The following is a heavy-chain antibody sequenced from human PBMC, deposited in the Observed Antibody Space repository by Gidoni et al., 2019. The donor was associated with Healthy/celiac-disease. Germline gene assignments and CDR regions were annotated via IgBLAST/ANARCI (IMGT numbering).Heavy chain of an antibody. J-gene: IGHJ5*02. CDR2: INHSGST. CDR3: ARGHSSPTSHWFDP. V-gene: IGHV4-34*01. Sequence: QVQLQQWGAGLLKPSETLSLTCAVYGGSFSGYYWSWIRQPPGKGLEWIGEINHSGSTNYNPSLKSRVTISVDTSKNQFSLKLSSVTAADTAVYYCARGHSSPTSHWFDPWGQGTLVTVSS. D-gene: IGHD6-13*01. CDR1: GGSFSGYY.